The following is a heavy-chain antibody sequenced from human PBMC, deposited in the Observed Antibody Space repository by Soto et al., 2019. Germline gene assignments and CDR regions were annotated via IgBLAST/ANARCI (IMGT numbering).Heavy chain of an antibody. CDR3: AKFGEEQLWPFDY. J-gene: IGHJ4*02. D-gene: IGHD5-18*01. CDR1: GFTFSSYA. CDR2: ISGSGGIT. V-gene: IGHV3-23*01. Sequence: EVQLLESGGGLLQPGGSLRLSCAASGFTFSSYAMSWVRQAPGRGLEWVSAISGSGGITYYAGSVKGRFSISRDNSKKPLYLQMNRLRAEDTAVYYCAKFGEEQLWPFDYWGQGTLVKVSS.